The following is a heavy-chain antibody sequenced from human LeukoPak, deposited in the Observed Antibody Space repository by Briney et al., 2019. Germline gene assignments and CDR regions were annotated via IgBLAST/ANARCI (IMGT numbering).Heavy chain of an antibody. J-gene: IGHJ5*02. D-gene: IGHD3-3*01. Sequence: GASVKVSCKVSGYTLTKLSMHWVGQAPGKGREGMGGFDPEDGETIYAQKFQGRVTMTEDTSTDTAYMELSSLRSEDTAVYYCARDRSRLFGVVIIIGWFDPWGQGTLVTVSS. CDR1: GYTLTKLS. CDR2: FDPEDGET. V-gene: IGHV1-24*01. CDR3: ARDRSRLFGVVIIIGWFDP.